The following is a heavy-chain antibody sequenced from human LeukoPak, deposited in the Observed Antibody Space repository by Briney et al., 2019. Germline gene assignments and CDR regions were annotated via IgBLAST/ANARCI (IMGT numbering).Heavy chain of an antibody. CDR2: INHSGST. J-gene: IGHJ4*02. V-gene: IGHV4-34*01. CDR1: GGSFSGYY. D-gene: IGHD6-6*01. Sequence: PSETLSLTCAVYGGSFSGYYWSWIRQPPGKGLEWIGEINHSGSTNYNPSLKSRVTISVDTSKNQFSLKLSSVTAADTAAYYCARGREAQLEYYYDYWGQGTLVTVSS. CDR3: ARGREAQLEYYYDY.